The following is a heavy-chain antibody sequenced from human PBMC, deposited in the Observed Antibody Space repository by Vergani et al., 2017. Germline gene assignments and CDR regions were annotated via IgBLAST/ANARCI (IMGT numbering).Heavy chain of an antibody. CDR3: ARDQGRVFWSGYYSHY. D-gene: IGHD3-3*01. Sequence: QLQLQESGPGLVKPSETLSLTCTVSGGSISSSSYYWGWIRQPPGKGLEWIGSIYYSGSTYYNPSLKSRVTISRDNAKNSLYLQMNSLRAEDTAVYYCARDQGRVFWSGYYSHYWGQGTLVTVSS. CDR1: GGSISSSSYY. J-gene: IGHJ4*02. CDR2: IYYSGST. V-gene: IGHV4-39*02.